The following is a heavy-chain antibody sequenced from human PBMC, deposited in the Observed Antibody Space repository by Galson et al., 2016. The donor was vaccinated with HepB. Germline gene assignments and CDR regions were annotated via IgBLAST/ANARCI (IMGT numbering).Heavy chain of an antibody. Sequence: TLSLTCSVSGGSIISGSYYWSWIRQPAGKGLEWIGRIYAAGSTNYNPSLKSRVTISVDTSKNQFSLKLSSVTAADTAVYYCARDQGTWNDDDAFDIWGRGTMVTVSS. CDR3: ARDQGTWNDDDAFDI. CDR1: GGSIISGSYY. D-gene: IGHD1-1*01. V-gene: IGHV4-61*02. J-gene: IGHJ3*02. CDR2: IYAAGST.